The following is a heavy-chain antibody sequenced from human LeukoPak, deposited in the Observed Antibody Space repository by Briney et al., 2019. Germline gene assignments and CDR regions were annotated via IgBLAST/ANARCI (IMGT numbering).Heavy chain of an antibody. J-gene: IGHJ4*02. V-gene: IGHV3-30*03. CDR1: GFTFSSYG. CDR2: ISYDGSNK. CDR3: ASPRYCSSTSCSEEDY. Sequence: GRSLRLSCAASGFTFSSYGMHWVRQAPGKGLEWVAVISYDGSNKYYADSVKGRFTISRDNSKNTLYLQMNSLRAEDTAVYYCASPRYCSSTSCSEEDYWGQGTLVTVSS. D-gene: IGHD2-2*01.